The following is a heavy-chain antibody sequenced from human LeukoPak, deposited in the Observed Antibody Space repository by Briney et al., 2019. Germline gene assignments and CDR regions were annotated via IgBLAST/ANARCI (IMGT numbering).Heavy chain of an antibody. CDR3: ARSWAHYDY. V-gene: IGHV3-7*01. Sequence: GGSLRLSCAASGFTFSNYWMSWVRQAPGKGLEWVADIKEDGSGKYYVDSMKGRFTISRDNAKNSLYLQLNSLRADDTAVYYCARSWAHYDYWGQGTLVTVSS. CDR2: IKEDGSGK. CDR1: GFTFSNYW. J-gene: IGHJ4*02. D-gene: IGHD6-13*01.